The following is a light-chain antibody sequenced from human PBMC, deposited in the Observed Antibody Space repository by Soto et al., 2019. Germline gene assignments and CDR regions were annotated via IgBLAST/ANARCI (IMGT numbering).Light chain of an antibody. CDR2: EVN. J-gene: IGLJ1*01. Sequence: QSALTQPPSASGSPGQSVAISCTGTSSDVGGYNYVSWYQQHPVKAPKLMIYEVNKRPSGVPDRFSASKSGNTASLTVSGLQAEDDDDYYCSSYAGSSNVFGTGTKVTVL. CDR1: SSDVGGYNY. CDR3: SSYAGSSNV. V-gene: IGLV2-8*01.